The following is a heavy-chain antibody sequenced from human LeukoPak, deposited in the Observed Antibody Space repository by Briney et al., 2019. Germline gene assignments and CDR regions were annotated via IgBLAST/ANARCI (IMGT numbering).Heavy chain of an antibody. Sequence: SETLSLTCTVSGGSISSHYWSWIRQPPGKGLEWIGYIYYSGSTNYNPSLKSRVTISVDTSKNQFSLELSSVTAADTAVYYCARDRGYVMPGYFDYWGQGTLVTVSS. CDR3: ARDRGYVMPGYFDY. CDR2: IYYSGST. V-gene: IGHV4-59*11. J-gene: IGHJ4*02. CDR1: GGSISSHY. D-gene: IGHD3-22*01.